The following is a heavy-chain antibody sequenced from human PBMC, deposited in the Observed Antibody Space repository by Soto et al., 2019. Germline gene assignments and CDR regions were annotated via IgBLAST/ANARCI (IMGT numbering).Heavy chain of an antibody. Sequence: GGSLRLSCAASGFAFSSYWMSWVRQAPGKGLEWMANIKQDGSEKYYVDSVKGRFTISRDNAKNSLYLQMNSLRAEDTAVYYCARANDFWTNYYYYGMDVWGQGTTVTVSS. D-gene: IGHD3-3*01. CDR3: ARANDFWTNYYYYGMDV. J-gene: IGHJ6*02. V-gene: IGHV3-7*03. CDR1: GFAFSSYW. CDR2: IKQDGSEK.